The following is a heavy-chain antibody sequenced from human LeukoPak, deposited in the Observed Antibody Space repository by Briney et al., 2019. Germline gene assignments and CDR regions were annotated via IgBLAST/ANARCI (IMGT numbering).Heavy chain of an antibody. CDR1: GFTFSSYA. CDR3: ARDRYSSGWYYFDY. CDR2: IPYDGSNK. J-gene: IGHJ4*02. V-gene: IGHV3-30*04. D-gene: IGHD6-19*01. Sequence: GGSLRLSCAASGFTFSSYAMHWVRQAPGKGLEWVAIIPYDGSNKYYADSVKGRFTISRDNSKNTLYLQMNSLRAEDTAVYYCARDRYSSGWYYFDYWGQGTLVTVSS.